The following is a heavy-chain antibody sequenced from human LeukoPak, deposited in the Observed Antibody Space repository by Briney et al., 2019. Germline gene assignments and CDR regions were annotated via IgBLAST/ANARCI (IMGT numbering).Heavy chain of an antibody. CDR3: AVAFDYYDSNHGFDY. J-gene: IGHJ4*02. V-gene: IGHV4-59*08. CDR1: GGSISSYY. Sequence: PSETLSLTCTVSGGSISSYYWSWIRQPPGKGLEWIGYIYYSGSTNYNPSLKSRVTISVDTSKNQFSLKLGSVTAADTAVYYCAVAFDYYDSNHGFDYWGQGTLVTVSS. CDR2: IYYSGST. D-gene: IGHD3-22*01.